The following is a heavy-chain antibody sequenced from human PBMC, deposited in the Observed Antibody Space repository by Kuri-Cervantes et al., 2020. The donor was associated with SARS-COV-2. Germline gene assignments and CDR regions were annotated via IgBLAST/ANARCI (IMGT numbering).Heavy chain of an antibody. Sequence: ESLKISCTVSGGSISSYYWSWIRQPPGKGLEWIGYIYHSGSTYYNPSLKSRVTVSVDRSKNQFSLKLSSVTAADTAVYYCARGRHSSGRRGDWYFDLWGRGTLVTVSS. CDR2: IYHSGST. D-gene: IGHD6-19*01. CDR3: ARGRHSSGRRGDWYFDL. J-gene: IGHJ2*01. CDR1: GGSISSYY. V-gene: IGHV4-59*12.